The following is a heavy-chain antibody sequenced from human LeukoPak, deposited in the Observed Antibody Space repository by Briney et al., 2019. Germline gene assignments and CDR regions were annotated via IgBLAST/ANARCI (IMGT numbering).Heavy chain of an antibody. Sequence: AASVKVSCKASGYTFTGYYMHWVRQAPGQGLEWMGWINPNSGGTNYAQKFQGRVTMTRDTSISTAYMELSRLRSDDTAVYYCARDDGSGYSHDAFDIWGQGTMDTVSS. V-gene: IGHV1-2*02. CDR2: INPNSGGT. CDR1: GYTFTGYY. D-gene: IGHD3-22*01. CDR3: ARDDGSGYSHDAFDI. J-gene: IGHJ3*02.